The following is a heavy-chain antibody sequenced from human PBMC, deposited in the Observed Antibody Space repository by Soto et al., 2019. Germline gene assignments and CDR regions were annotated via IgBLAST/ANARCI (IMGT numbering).Heavy chain of an antibody. D-gene: IGHD2-21*01. J-gene: IGHJ4*02. CDR3: ARGCGTNFDF. CDR1: GGSFSGYY. V-gene: IGHV4-34*01. CDR2: INHSGST. Sequence: QVQLQQWGAGLLKPSETLSLTCAVYGGSFSGYYWSWIRQPPGKGLEWIGEINHSGSTNYNPSLMIRLTISVDSSSERFTIELRSVSAADTDVNHRARGCGTNFDFWGRGTLVTVSS.